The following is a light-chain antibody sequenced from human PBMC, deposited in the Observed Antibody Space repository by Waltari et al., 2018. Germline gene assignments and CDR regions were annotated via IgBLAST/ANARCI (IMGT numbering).Light chain of an antibody. V-gene: IGLV1-40*01. Sequence: QSVLTQPPSVSGAPGQRVTISCTGSSSNIGAGSDLHWYQQLPGAAPNLLIFGNNNRPSGVPDRFSGSKSGTSASLAIAGLQVEDEATYFCQSSDTSLSGWIFGGGTKLIVL. CDR3: QSSDTSLSGWI. CDR1: SSNIGAGSD. CDR2: GNN. J-gene: IGLJ2*01.